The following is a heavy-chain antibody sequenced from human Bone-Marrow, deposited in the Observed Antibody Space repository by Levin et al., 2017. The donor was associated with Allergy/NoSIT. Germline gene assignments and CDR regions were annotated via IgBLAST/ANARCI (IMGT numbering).Heavy chain of an antibody. J-gene: IGHJ5*02. V-gene: IGHV1-18*01. Sequence: ASVKVSCKASGYTFTSYGISWVRQAPGQGLEWMGWISAYNGNTNYAQKLQGRVTMTTDTSTSTAYMELRSLRSDDTAVYYCARDHPDCSGGSCYPDNWFDPWGQGTLVTVSS. D-gene: IGHD2-15*01. CDR2: ISAYNGNT. CDR1: GYTFTSYG. CDR3: ARDHPDCSGGSCYPDNWFDP.